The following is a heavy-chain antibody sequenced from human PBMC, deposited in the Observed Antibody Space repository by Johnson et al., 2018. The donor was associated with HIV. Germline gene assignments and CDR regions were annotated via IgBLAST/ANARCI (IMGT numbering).Heavy chain of an antibody. CDR1: GFTFNTNW. D-gene: IGHD3-10*01. J-gene: IGHJ3*02. Sequence: VQLVESGGDLVQPGGSLRLSCVGSGFTFNTNWMHWVRQAPGKGLEWVSGISWNSGSIGYADSVKGRFTLSRCNAKNSLYLQINGLKPEDTAIYYCTTMSALWFGDIHVFGDGFDIWGQGTMVTVSS. V-gene: IGHV3-9*01. CDR2: ISWNSGSI. CDR3: TTMSALWFGDIHVFGDGFDI.